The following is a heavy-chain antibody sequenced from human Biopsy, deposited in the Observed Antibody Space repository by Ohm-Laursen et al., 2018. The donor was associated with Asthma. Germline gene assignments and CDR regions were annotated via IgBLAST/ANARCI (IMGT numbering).Heavy chain of an antibody. V-gene: IGHV4-30-2*01. CDR3: ARMITMIQVANYYSYAMDV. J-gene: IGHJ6*02. CDR2: LFHSGTT. Sequence: TLSLTCAVSGGSISSGGYWTWIRQPPGKGLEWIAYLFHSGTTYYNPSLKSRVTISVDRSKRQFSLKVNSVTAADTAVYYCARMITMIQVANYYSYAMDVWGQGTTVTVPS. CDR1: GGSISSGGY. D-gene: IGHD3-22*01.